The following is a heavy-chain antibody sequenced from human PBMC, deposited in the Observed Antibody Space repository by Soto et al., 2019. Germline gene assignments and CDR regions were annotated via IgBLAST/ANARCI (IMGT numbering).Heavy chain of an antibody. V-gene: IGHV3-30*18. D-gene: IGHD3-10*01. Sequence: GGSLRLSCAASGFTFSSYGMHWVRQAPGKGLEWVAVISYDGSNKYYADSVKGRFTISRDNSKNTLYLQMNSLRAEDTAVYYCAKDVLHYYGSGKPRGGGMDVWGQGTTVTVSS. CDR3: AKDVLHYYGSGKPRGGGMDV. J-gene: IGHJ6*02. CDR1: GFTFSSYG. CDR2: ISYDGSNK.